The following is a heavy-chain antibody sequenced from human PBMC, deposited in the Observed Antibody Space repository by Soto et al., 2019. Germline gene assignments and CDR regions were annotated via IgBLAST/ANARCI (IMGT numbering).Heavy chain of an antibody. CDR1: GGTCSSYT. D-gene: IGHD2-8*02. CDR2: IIPILGIA. J-gene: IGHJ4*02. CDR3: ASPGGTDNSFVY. Sequence: QVQLVQSGAEVKKPGSSVKVSCKASGGTCSSYTISWVRQGPGQGLEWLGRIIPILGIANYAQKFQGRVTITADKSTSTAYMELSSLRSEDTAVYYCASPGGTDNSFVYWGQGTLVTVSS. V-gene: IGHV1-69*02.